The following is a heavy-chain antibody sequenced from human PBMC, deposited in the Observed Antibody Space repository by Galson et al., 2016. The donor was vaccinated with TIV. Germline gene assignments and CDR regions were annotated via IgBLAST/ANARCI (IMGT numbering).Heavy chain of an antibody. CDR3: ARPGGESSCYYLPLDY. CDR1: GCTFIRYA. J-gene: IGHJ4*02. D-gene: IGHD3-22*01. V-gene: IGHV1-69*04. Sequence: SVKVSCKASGCTFIRYAITWVRQAPGQGLEWMGRIIPIIGIINYAQNFQGRVTITADQFTSTVYMELSSLRSEDTAVYHCARPGGESSCYYLPLDYWGQGTLLTVSS. CDR2: IIPIIGII.